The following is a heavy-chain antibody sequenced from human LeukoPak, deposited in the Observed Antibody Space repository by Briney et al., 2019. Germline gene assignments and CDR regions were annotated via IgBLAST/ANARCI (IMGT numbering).Heavy chain of an antibody. CDR3: APIPLRGVGAFDI. Sequence: GGSLRLSCAASGFTFSSYDMSWVRQAPGKGLEWVSSISSSSSYIYYADSVKGRFTISRDNAKNSLYLQMNSLRAEDTAVYYCAPIPLRGVGAFDIWGQGTMVTVSS. CDR1: GFTFSSYD. J-gene: IGHJ3*02. D-gene: IGHD1-26*01. CDR2: ISSSSSYI. V-gene: IGHV3-21*01.